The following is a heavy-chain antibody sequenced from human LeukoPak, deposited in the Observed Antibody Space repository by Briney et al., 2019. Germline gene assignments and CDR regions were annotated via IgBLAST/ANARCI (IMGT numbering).Heavy chain of an antibody. J-gene: IGHJ5*02. D-gene: IGHD4-17*01. CDR2: IYSGGRT. V-gene: IGHV3-66*02. CDR3: ASSPPPLYGDYGSWFDP. CDR1: GFTVSSNY. Sequence: GGSLRLSCAASGFTVSSNYMSWVSQAPGKGLEWVSVIYSGGRTYYADSGKGRFTISRDNSNNTLYLQMNSLRAEDTAVYYCASSPPPLYGDYGSWFDPCGQGTLVTVSS.